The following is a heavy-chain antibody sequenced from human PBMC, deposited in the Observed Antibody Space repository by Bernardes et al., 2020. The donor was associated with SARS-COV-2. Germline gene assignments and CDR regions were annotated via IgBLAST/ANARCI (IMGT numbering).Heavy chain of an antibody. J-gene: IGHJ5*01. D-gene: IGHD4-17*01. CDR1: GFTFRDYT. CDR3: ATEDGEWLES. Sequence: RESLTLSCAASGFTFRDYTMHWVRQAPGKGLEWVAVIWHDGSREYYVDSVKGRSAIARDNSNNTPYLQMNNLRVEDTALYRCATEDGEWLESWVQGTLVTVSS. CDR2: IWHDGSRE. V-gene: IGHV3-33*01.